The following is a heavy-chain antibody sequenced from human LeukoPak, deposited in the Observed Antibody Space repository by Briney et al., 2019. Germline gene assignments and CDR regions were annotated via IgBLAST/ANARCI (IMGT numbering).Heavy chain of an antibody. CDR3: ASTYYDSSGTFIDAFDI. D-gene: IGHD3-22*01. Sequence: GRSLRLSCAASGFTFSSYSMNWVRQAPGKGLEWVSYISSSSSTIYYADSVKGRFTISRDNAKNSLYLQMNSLRAEDTAVYYCASTYYDSSGTFIDAFDIWGQGTMVTVSS. J-gene: IGHJ3*02. CDR1: GFTFSSYS. V-gene: IGHV3-48*04. CDR2: ISSSSSTI.